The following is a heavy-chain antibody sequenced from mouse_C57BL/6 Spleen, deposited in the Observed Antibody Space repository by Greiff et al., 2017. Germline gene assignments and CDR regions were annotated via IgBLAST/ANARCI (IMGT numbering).Heavy chain of an antibody. D-gene: IGHD1-1*01. CDR2: IYPGDGDT. V-gene: IGHV1-80*01. CDR1: GYAFSSYW. J-gene: IGHJ2*01. Sequence: QVQLQQSGAELVKPGASVKISCKASGYAFSSYWMNWVKQRPGKGLEWIGQIYPGDGDTNYNGKFKGKATLTADKSSSTAYLQLSSLTSEDSAVYFCARGRNGNYFDYWGQGTTLTVSS. CDR3: ARGRNGNYFDY.